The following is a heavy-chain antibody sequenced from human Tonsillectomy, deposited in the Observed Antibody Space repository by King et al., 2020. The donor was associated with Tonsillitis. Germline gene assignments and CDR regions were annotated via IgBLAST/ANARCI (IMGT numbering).Heavy chain of an antibody. CDR2: IDYSGTT. D-gene: IGHD6-19*01. CDR3: AGANPCQLWLTRLCAFDF. Sequence: QLQESGPGLVKPSETLSLTCTVSGDFIKSSTYYWGWIRQPPGKGLEWIGSIDYSGTTDYNPPLKSRVTISVDTSKNEFSLSLSSVTVADTAVYYCAGANPCQLWLTRLCAFDFWGQGTMLTVSS. V-gene: IGHV4-39*07. CDR1: GDFIKSSTYY. J-gene: IGHJ3*01.